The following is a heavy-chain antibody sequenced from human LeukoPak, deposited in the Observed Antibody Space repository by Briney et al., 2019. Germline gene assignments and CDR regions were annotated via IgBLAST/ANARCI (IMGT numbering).Heavy chain of an antibody. Sequence: SETLSLTCTVSGGCISSYYWSWIRQPPGKGLEWIGYIYYSGSTNYNPSLKSRVTISVDTSKNQFSLKLSSVTAADTAVYYCARAEAGVFDYWGQGTLVTVSS. V-gene: IGHV4-59*01. J-gene: IGHJ4*02. CDR3: ARAEAGVFDY. D-gene: IGHD6-19*01. CDR1: GGCISSYY. CDR2: IYYSGST.